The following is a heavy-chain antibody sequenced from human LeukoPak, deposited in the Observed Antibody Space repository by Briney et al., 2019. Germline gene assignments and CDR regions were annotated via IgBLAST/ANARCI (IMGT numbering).Heavy chain of an antibody. J-gene: IGHJ4*02. CDR1: GGSITSYY. CDR2: VYYSGST. D-gene: IGHD2-8*02. Sequence: PSETLSLTCTVSGGSITSYYWSWIRQPPGGGLEWIGYVYYSGSTSYNPSLKSRVTISVDTSKNQFSLKLTSVTAADTALYYCARATTAYCTGGICPNFDYWGQGTLVTVSS. V-gene: IGHV4-59*01. CDR3: ARATTAYCTGGICPNFDY.